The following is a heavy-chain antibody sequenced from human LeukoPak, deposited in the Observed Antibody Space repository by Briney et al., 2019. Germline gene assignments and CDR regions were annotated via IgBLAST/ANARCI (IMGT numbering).Heavy chain of an antibody. D-gene: IGHD6-13*01. Sequence: GGSLRLSCAASGFTFSSYWMHWVRQAPGKGLVWVSRINSDGSSTSYADSVKGRFTISRDNAKNTLYLQMSSLRAEDTAVYYCAKDPSYTAAGIDYWGQGTLVTVSS. J-gene: IGHJ4*02. CDR2: INSDGSST. CDR1: GFTFSSYW. V-gene: IGHV3-74*01. CDR3: AKDPSYTAAGIDY.